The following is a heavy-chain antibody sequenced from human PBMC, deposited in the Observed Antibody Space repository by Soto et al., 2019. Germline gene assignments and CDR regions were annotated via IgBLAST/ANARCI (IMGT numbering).Heavy chain of an antibody. CDR1: GYTFTAYG. V-gene: IGHV1-18*01. J-gene: IGHJ4*02. Sequence: QAQMVQSGPEVKMPGASVKVSYKTSGYTFTAYGLAWLRQAPEQRPEWMGWVSTNDDRTNYARKFQGRVTMTHDRPTTSPSQELTSRRTDPTAVYYWARKLNTESSDNYAAAFWCQGTRVTASS. D-gene: IGHD3-22*01. CDR2: VSTNDDRT. CDR3: ARKLNTESSDNYAAAF.